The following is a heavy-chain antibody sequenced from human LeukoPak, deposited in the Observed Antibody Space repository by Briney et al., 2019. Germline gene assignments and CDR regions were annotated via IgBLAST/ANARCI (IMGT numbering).Heavy chain of an antibody. Sequence: GGSLRLSCAASGFTFSSYAMSWVRQAPGKGLEWVSMIYSGGSTYYADSVKGRFTISRDNSKNTLDLQMNSLRAEDTAVYYCARGCRNIVVVPAATPPDIWGQGTMVTVSS. CDR1: GFTFSSYA. D-gene: IGHD2-2*01. J-gene: IGHJ3*02. V-gene: IGHV3-66*01. CDR3: ARGCRNIVVVPAATPPDI. CDR2: IYSGGST.